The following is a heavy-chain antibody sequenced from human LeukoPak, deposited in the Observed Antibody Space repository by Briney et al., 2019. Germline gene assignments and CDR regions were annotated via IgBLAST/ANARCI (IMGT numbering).Heavy chain of an antibody. CDR2: INPSGGST. CDR1: GYTFTSYY. D-gene: IGHD6-19*01. V-gene: IGHV1-46*01. CDR3: ARERSLVTAVSGSMNY. Sequence: ASVKVSCKASGYTFTSYYMHWVRRAPGQGLEWMGIINPSGGSTSYAQKFQGRVTMTRDTSTSTVYMELSSLRSEDTAVYYCARERSLVTAVSGSMNYWGQGTLVTVSS. J-gene: IGHJ4*02.